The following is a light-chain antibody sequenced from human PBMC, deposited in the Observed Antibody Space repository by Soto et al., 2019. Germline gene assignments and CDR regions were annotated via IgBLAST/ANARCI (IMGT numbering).Light chain of an antibody. CDR1: SSDVGSYNL. CDR3: CSYVGSSTLV. Sequence: QSALTQPASVSGSPGQSITISCTGTSSDVGSYNLVSWYRQHPGKAPKLMIYESSKRPSGLSNRFSGYKSGNTAYLTISGLQAEDEADYYCCSYVGSSTLVFGGGTKLTVL. J-gene: IGLJ3*02. V-gene: IGLV2-23*01. CDR2: ESS.